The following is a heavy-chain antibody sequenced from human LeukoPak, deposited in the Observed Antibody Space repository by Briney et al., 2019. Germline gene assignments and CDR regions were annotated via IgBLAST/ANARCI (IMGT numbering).Heavy chain of an antibody. CDR3: ARHMSVSHDAFDL. D-gene: IGHD2-21*01. Sequence: SETLSLTCTVSGGSISSYYWSWIRQPPGKGLEWIGYIYYSGSTNYNPSLKSRVTISVDTSKNQFSLKLSSVTAADTAVYYCARHMSVSHDAFDLWGRGTTVTVSS. V-gene: IGHV4-59*01. J-gene: IGHJ3*01. CDR2: IYYSGST. CDR1: GGSISSYY.